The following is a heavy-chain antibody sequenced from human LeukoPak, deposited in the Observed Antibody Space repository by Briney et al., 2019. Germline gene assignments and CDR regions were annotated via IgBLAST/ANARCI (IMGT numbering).Heavy chain of an antibody. CDR1: GFTFSSYW. J-gene: IGHJ4*02. V-gene: IGHV3-74*01. CDR3: ARDHDTSGYDLYYFDY. Sequence: QTGGSLRLFCAASGFTFSSYWMHWVRQAPGKGLVWVSRINRDGSSTSYADSVKGRFTISRDNAKNTLYLQMNSLSAEDTAVYYCARDHDTSGYDLYYFDYWGQGTLVTVSS. CDR2: INRDGSST. D-gene: IGHD5-12*01.